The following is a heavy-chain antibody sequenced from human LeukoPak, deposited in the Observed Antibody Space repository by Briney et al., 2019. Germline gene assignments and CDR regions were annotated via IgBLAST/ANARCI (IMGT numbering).Heavy chain of an antibody. CDR2: INHSGST. Sequence: PSETLSLTCAVYGGSFSGYYWSWIRQPPGKGLEWIGEINHSGSTNYNPSLKSRVTISVDTSKNQFSLKLSSVTAADTAVYYCARGRYYGSGSVYWGQRTLVTVSS. CDR3: ARGRYYGSGSVY. CDR1: GGSFSGYY. V-gene: IGHV4-34*01. J-gene: IGHJ4*02. D-gene: IGHD3-10*01.